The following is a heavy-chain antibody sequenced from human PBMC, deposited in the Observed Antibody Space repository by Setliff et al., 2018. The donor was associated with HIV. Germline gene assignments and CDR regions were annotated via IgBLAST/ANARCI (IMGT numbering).Heavy chain of an antibody. V-gene: IGHV3-21*01. D-gene: IGHD3-10*01. J-gene: IGHJ2*01. Sequence: LSLSCAASGFTFSSYSMNWVRQAPGKGLEWVSSISSSSSYIYYADSVKGRFTISRDNSKNTLYLQMNSLRAEDTAVYYCATGANYYGSGSRYWYFDLWGRGTLVTVSS. CDR3: ATGANYYGSGSRYWYFDL. CDR1: GFTFSSYS. CDR2: ISSSSSYI.